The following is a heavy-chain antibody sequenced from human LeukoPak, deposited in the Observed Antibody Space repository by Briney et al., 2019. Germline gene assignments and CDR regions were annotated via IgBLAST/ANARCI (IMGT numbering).Heavy chain of an antibody. CDR2: IFPLFNTP. J-gene: IGHJ5*02. Sequence: SVKVSCKTSGGTFSTYAFSWVRQAPGQGLEWLGGIFPLFNTPNYAPKLQGRVTLTADESTATVYMELRSLRSDDTAVYYCARDYENILATISWGQGTPVTVSS. CDR1: GGTFSTYA. D-gene: IGHD5-12*01. CDR3: ARDYENILATIS. V-gene: IGHV1-69*01.